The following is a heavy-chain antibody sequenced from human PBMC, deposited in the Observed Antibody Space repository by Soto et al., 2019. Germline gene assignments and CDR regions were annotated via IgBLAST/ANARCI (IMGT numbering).Heavy chain of an antibody. V-gene: IGHV4-34*01. D-gene: IGHD1-1*01. Sequence: SETLSLTCAVYGVSFSGYYWIWIRQPPGKGLEWIGEINHSGSTNYNPSLKSRVTISVDTSKNQFSLKLSSVTAADTAVYYCAKELHTSHYYYYYGMDVWGQGTTVTVSS. J-gene: IGHJ6*02. CDR2: INHSGST. CDR3: AKELHTSHYYYYYGMDV. CDR1: GVSFSGYY.